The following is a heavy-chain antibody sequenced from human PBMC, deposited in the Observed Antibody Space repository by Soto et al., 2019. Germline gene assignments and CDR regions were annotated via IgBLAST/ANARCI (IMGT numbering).Heavy chain of an antibody. CDR1: GFTFSDYA. V-gene: IGHV3-23*01. CDR3: AKGRTYLDF. Sequence: EVVLLQSGGDLVQPGGSLRLSCAASGFTFSDYAMTWVRQAPGKGLDWVSHISDGAGDTHYADAVRGRFVISRDNSKKTLFLEMNSLRDEDAAVYSCAKGRTYLDFWGQGSLVTVSS. J-gene: IGHJ4*02. CDR2: ISDGAGDT.